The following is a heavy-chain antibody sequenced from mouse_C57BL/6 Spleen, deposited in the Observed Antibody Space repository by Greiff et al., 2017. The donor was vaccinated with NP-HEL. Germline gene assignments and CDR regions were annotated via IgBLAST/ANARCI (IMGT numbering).Heavy chain of an antibody. D-gene: IGHD2-3*01. CDR2: INPSSGYT. CDR3: ARWNDGYYDY. V-gene: IGHV1-4*01. CDR1: GYTFTSYT. Sequence: VQRVESGAELARPGASVKMSCKAFGYTFTSYTMHWVKQRPGQGLEWIGYINPSSGYTKYNQKFKDKATLTADKSSSTAYMQLSSLTSEDSAVYYCARWNDGYYDYWGQGTTLTVSS. J-gene: IGHJ2*01.